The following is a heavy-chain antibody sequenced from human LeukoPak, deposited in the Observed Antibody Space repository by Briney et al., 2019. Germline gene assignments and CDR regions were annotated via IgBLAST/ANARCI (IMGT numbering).Heavy chain of an antibody. CDR2: ISGSGGST. Sequence: GGSLRLSCAASGFTFSSYAMSWVRQAPGKGLEWVSAISGSGGSTYYADSVKGRFTISRDNSKNALYLQMNSLRAEDTAVYYCAKVCLRGYYYYGMDVWGQGTTVTVSS. CDR1: GFTFSSYA. J-gene: IGHJ6*02. CDR3: AKVCLRGYYYYGMDV. V-gene: IGHV3-23*01. D-gene: IGHD5/OR15-5a*01.